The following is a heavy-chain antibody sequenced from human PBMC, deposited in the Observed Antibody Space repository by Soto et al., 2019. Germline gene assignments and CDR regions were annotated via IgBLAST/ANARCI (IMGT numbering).Heavy chain of an antibody. CDR2: IHDSGST. D-gene: IGHD3-10*01. CDR1: GGSISSYY. Sequence: SETLSLTCTVSGGSISSYYWGWIRQPPGQGLEWIGYIHDSGSTNYNPSLKSRVTISVDTSKTQFSLKLNYVTAADSAVYYCARVDGEWDAFDIWVQGTMVTVSS. CDR3: ARVDGEWDAFDI. J-gene: IGHJ3*02. V-gene: IGHV4-59*01.